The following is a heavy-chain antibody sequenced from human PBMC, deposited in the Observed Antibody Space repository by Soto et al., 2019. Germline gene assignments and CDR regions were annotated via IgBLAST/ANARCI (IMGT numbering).Heavy chain of an antibody. V-gene: IGHV1-18*01. Sequence: QVHLVQSGAEVKKPGASVKVSCKASGYTFTNYDINWVRQAPGQGLEWMGWISTYTGNTNYAQKLQGRVTMTTDTSTSTGYMELRSLTSDDTAVYYGARGYYYGSGRPTPGGMDVGGQGTTVTVSS. CDR2: ISTYTGNT. CDR3: ARGYYYGSGRPTPGGMDV. D-gene: IGHD3-10*01. CDR1: GYTFTNYD. J-gene: IGHJ6*02.